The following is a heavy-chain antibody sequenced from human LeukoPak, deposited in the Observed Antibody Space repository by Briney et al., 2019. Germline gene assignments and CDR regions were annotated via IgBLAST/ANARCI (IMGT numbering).Heavy chain of an antibody. CDR2: INHSGST. V-gene: IGHV4-34*01. Sequence: SETLSLTCAVYGGSFSGYYWSWIRQPPGKGLEWIGEINHSGSTNYNPSLKSRVTISVDRSKNQFSLKLSSVTAADTAVYYCARGRRGYYGSGSDGTYFDYWGQGTLVTVSS. J-gene: IGHJ4*02. CDR3: ARGRRGYYGSGSDGTYFDY. CDR1: GGSFSGYY. D-gene: IGHD3-10*01.